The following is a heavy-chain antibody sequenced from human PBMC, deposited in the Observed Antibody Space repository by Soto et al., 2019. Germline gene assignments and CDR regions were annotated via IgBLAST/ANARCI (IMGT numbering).Heavy chain of an antibody. Sequence: ASVKVSCKASGGTFSSYAISWVRQAPGQGLEWMGGIIPIFGTANYAQKFQGRVTITADESTSTAYMELSSLRSEDTAVYYCARARGWNYAFDPWGQGTLVTVSS. CDR2: IIPIFGTA. CDR3: ARARGWNYAFDP. J-gene: IGHJ5*02. D-gene: IGHD1-7*01. CDR1: GGTFSSYA. V-gene: IGHV1-69*13.